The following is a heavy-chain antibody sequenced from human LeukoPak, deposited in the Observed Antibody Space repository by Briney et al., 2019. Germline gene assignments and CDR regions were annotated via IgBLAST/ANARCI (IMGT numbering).Heavy chain of an antibody. Sequence: SETLSLTCTVSGGSISSSSYYWGWIRQPPGKGLEWIGSIYYSGSTYYNPSLKSRVTISVDTSKNQFSLKLSSVTAADTAVYYCARRDYDFWSGYYKADWLDPWGQGTLVTVSS. J-gene: IGHJ5*02. V-gene: IGHV4-39*01. D-gene: IGHD3-3*01. CDR1: GGSISSSSYY. CDR3: ARRDYDFWSGYYKADWLDP. CDR2: IYYSGST.